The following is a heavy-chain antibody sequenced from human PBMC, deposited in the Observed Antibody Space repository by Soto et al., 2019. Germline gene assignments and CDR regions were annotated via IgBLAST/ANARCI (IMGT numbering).Heavy chain of an antibody. Sequence: GGSLRLSCAASGFAFSDYYMSWIRQAPGKGLDWVAYISSSSRTTKYGDSVKGRFTISRDNAKNSLFLQMNSLRGEDTAVYYCARDVYRYSSSSPEDVWGQGTTVTGSS. CDR1: GFAFSDYY. D-gene: IGHD6-6*01. CDR3: ARDVYRYSSSSPEDV. CDR2: ISSSSRTT. J-gene: IGHJ6*02. V-gene: IGHV3-11*06.